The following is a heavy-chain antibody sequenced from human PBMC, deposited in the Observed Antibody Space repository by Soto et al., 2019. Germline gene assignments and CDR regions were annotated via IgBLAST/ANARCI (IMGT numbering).Heavy chain of an antibody. Sequence: SETLSLTCTVSGGSISSGDYYWSWIRQPPGKGLEWIGYIYYSGSTYYNPSLKSRVTISVDTSKNQFSLKLSSVTAADTAVYYCARTYGDDYYYYGMDVWGQGTTVTVSS. CDR3: ARTYGDDYYYYGMDV. J-gene: IGHJ6*02. CDR2: IYYSGST. CDR1: GGSISSGDYY. V-gene: IGHV4-30-4*01. D-gene: IGHD4-17*01.